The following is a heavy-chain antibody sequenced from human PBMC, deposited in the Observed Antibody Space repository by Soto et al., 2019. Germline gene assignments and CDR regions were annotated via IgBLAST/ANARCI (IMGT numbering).Heavy chain of an antibody. J-gene: IGHJ5*02. CDR1: GFTFSSYA. D-gene: IGHD2-21*01. V-gene: IGHV3-23*01. Sequence: EVQLLESGGGLVQPGGSLRLSCAASGFTFSSYAMSWVRQAPGKGLEWVSAISGSGGSTYYADSVKGRFTISRDNSKNTLYLQMNSLRAEDTAVYYCVAYCGGACYSGFDPWGQGTLVTVSS. CDR2: ISGSGGST. CDR3: VAYCGGACYSGFDP.